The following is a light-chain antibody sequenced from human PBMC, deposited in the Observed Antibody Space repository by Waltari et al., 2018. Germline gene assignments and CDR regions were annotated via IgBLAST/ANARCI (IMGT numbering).Light chain of an antibody. CDR1: SSNIGAGYD. J-gene: IGLJ2*01. CDR2: AST. CDR3: QSYDTRLSASVI. V-gene: IGLV1-40*01. Sequence: QSVLTQPPSVSGAPGQTVTISCIGGSSNIGAGYDVHWYQQLPQTAPKLLIYASTNRPSGISDRVAVSKSGTSASLVITGLQIEDEAVYYCQSYDTRLSASVIFGGGTELTVL.